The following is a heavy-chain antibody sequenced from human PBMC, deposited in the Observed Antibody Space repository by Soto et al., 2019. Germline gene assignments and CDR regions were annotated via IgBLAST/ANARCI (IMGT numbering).Heavy chain of an antibody. Sequence: GGSLRLSCAASGFTFSSYGMHWVRQAPGKGLEWVAVIWYDGSNKYYADSVKGRFTISRDNSKNTLYLQMNSLRAEDTAVYYCARDQSSDIVATITLDYWGQGTLVTVSS. J-gene: IGHJ4*02. CDR3: ARDQSSDIVATITLDY. CDR1: GFTFSSYG. CDR2: IWYDGSNK. D-gene: IGHD5-12*01. V-gene: IGHV3-33*01.